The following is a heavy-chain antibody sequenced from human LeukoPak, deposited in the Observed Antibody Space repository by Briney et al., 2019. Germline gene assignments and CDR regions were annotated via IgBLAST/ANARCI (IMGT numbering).Heavy chain of an antibody. J-gene: IGHJ4*02. CDR1: GYTFTSYA. Sequence: ASVKVSCKASGYTFTSYAMHWVRQAPGQRLEWMGWINAGNGNTKYSQKFQGRVTITRDTSASTAYMELSSLRSEDTAVYYCARVSWGSYRPGGYFDYWGQGTLVTVSS. V-gene: IGHV1-3*01. D-gene: IGHD3-16*02. CDR2: INAGNGNT. CDR3: ARVSWGSYRPGGYFDY.